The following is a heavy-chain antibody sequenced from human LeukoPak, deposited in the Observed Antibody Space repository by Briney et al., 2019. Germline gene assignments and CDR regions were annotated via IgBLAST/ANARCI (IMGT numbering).Heavy chain of an antibody. J-gene: IGHJ4*02. Sequence: SETLSLTCTVSGGSISSYYWSWIRQPPGKGLEWIGYIYYSGSTNYNPSLKSRVTISVDTSKNQFSLKLSSVTAADTAVYYCARGDWPYFDYWGQGTLVTVSS. V-gene: IGHV4-59*01. CDR1: GGSISSYY. D-gene: IGHD2-21*02. CDR2: IYYSGST. CDR3: ARGDWPYFDY.